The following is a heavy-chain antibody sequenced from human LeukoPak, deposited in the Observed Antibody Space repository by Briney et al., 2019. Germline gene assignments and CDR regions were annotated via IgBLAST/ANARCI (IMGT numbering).Heavy chain of an antibody. CDR2: IYHSGGT. Sequence: SGTLSLTCAVSGYSISSCYYWGWIRQPPGKGLEWIGIIYHSGGTYYNPSLKSRVTISVDTSKNQFSLKLSSVTAADTAVYYCARGLPRYYYGMDVWGKGPTVTVSS. J-gene: IGHJ6*04. CDR1: GYSISSCYY. CDR3: ARGLPRYYYGMDV. D-gene: IGHD3-16*01. V-gene: IGHV4-38-2*01.